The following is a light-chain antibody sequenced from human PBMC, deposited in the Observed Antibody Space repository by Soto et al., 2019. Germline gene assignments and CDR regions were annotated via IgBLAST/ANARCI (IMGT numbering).Light chain of an antibody. CDR2: SDN. V-gene: IGLV1-44*01. CDR1: SSNIGGNA. Sequence: QPVLTQPPSASGTPGQRGTISCSGSSSNIGGNAVNWYRQLPGTAHKLLIYSDNQRPSGVPDRFSGSKSGTSASLAISGLQSEDEADYYCATWDDSLNGDVFATGTKLTVL. J-gene: IGLJ1*01. CDR3: ATWDDSLNGDV.